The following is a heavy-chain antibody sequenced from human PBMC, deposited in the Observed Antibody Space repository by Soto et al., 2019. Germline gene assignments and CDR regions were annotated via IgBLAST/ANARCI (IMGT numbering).Heavy chain of an antibody. Sequence: SETLSLTCTVSGGSISSSSYYWGWIRQPPGKGLEWIGSIYYSGSTYYNPSLKSRVTISVDTSKNQFSLKLSSVTAADTAVYYCASHYYYDSSGYSTIDYRGQGTLDTVSS. CDR1: GGSISSSSYY. V-gene: IGHV4-39*01. D-gene: IGHD3-22*01. CDR2: IYYSGST. J-gene: IGHJ4*02. CDR3: ASHYYYDSSGYSTIDY.